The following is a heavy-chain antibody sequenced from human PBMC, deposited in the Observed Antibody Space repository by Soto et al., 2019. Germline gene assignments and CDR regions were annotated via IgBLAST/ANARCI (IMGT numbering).Heavy chain of an antibody. V-gene: IGHV3-23*01. J-gene: IGHJ4*02. D-gene: IGHD2-21*02. CDR2: ISSRGYSA. Sequence: GGSLRLSCAASGFTYNNYAMGWVRQAPGKGLEWVSAISSRGYSAYYADSVKGRFTISRDKSRNTMFLQMNKVSAEGSAVYYWAKGSVVVTAKLGSWGQGTEVTVSS. CDR3: AKGSVVVTAKLGS. CDR1: GFTYNNYA.